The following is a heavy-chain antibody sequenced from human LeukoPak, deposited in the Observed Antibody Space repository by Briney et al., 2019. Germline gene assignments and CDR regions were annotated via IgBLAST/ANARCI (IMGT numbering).Heavy chain of an antibody. D-gene: IGHD1-20*01. CDR1: GCSISSYY. CDR2: IYYSGST. CDR3: ASSRGRCFNC. J-gene: IGHJ6*01. V-gene: IGHV4-59*01. Sequence: SETLSLTCTVSGCSISSYYWSWIRQPPGKGLEWIGYIYYSGSTNYNPSLKSRVTISVDTSKNQFSLKLRSVTAADTAVYYCASSRGRCFNCWG.